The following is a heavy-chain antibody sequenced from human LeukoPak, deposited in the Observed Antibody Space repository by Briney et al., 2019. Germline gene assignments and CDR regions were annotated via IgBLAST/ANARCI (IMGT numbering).Heavy chain of an antibody. CDR1: GDSITYFY. J-gene: IGHJ6*03. CDR2: ISSSGST. Sequence: PSETLSLTCSVSGDSITYFYWSWIRQAAGKGLEWIGRISSSGSTDYNASLKSRVTMSVDTSKNQFSLKLSSVTAADTAVYYCARGGGVCSSTSCRAYYYYYYYYMDVWGKGTTVTVSS. D-gene: IGHD2-2*01. CDR3: ARGGGVCSSTSCRAYYYYYYYYMDV. V-gene: IGHV4-4*07.